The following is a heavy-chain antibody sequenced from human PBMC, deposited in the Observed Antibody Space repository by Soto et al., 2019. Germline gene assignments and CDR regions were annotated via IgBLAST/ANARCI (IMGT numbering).Heavy chain of an antibody. CDR3: ARVSTMVRGVIIKGYYYYGMDV. CDR2: IKQDGSEK. V-gene: IGHV3-7*03. J-gene: IGHJ6*02. CDR1: GFTFSSYW. Sequence: GGSLRLSCAASGFTFSSYWLSWVRQAPGKGLEWVANIKQDGSEKYYVDSVKGRFTISRDNAKNSLYLQMTSLRAEDTAVYYCARVSTMVRGVIIKGYYYYGMDVWGQGTTVTVSS. D-gene: IGHD3-10*01.